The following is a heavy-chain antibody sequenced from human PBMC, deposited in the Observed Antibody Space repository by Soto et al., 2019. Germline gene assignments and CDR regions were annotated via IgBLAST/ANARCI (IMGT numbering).Heavy chain of an antibody. CDR3: ARGSHCSGGSCHLPRNH. CDR1: GGSISSGGYY. V-gene: IGHV4-31*03. D-gene: IGHD2-15*01. J-gene: IGHJ5*02. Sequence: SETLSLTCTVSGGSISSGGYYWSWIRQHPGKGLEWIGYIYYSGSTYYNPSLKSRVTISVDTSKNQFSLKLSSVTAADTAVYYCARGSHCSGGSCHLPRNHWXQGTLVTVSS. CDR2: IYYSGST.